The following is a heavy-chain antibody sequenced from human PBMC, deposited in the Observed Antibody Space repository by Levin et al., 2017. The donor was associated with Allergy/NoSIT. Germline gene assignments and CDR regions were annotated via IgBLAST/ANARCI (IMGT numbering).Heavy chain of an antibody. CDR2: IYPNTGGT. CDR1: GYTFTDYY. CDR3: ARSPGTTTSKLDY. V-gene: IGHV1-2*02. D-gene: IGHD1-1*01. Sequence: EASVKVSCKASGYTFTDYYIHWARQAPGQGLEWMGSIYPNTGGTNYAQKFQGSVTMTRDTSISTAYLELSRLRSDDTAMYYCARSPGTTTSKLDYWGQGTLVTVST. J-gene: IGHJ4*02.